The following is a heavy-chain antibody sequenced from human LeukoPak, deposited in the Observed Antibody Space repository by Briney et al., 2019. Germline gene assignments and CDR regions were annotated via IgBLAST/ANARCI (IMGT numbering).Heavy chain of an antibody. CDR1: GGSISSYY. CDR3: ARGYGSGSYNNFNK. D-gene: IGHD3-10*01. V-gene: IGHV4-59*01. J-gene: IGHJ4*02. CDR2: IYYSGST. Sequence: KASETLSLTCTVSGGSISSYYWSWIRQPPGKGLEWIGYIYYSGSTNYNPSLKSRVTISVDTSKNQFSLKLTSVTAADTAVYYCARGYGSGSYNNFNKWGQGLLVAVSS.